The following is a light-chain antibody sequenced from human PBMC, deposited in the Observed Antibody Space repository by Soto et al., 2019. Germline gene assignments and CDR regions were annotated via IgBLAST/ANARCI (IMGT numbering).Light chain of an antibody. Sequence: ETVLTQSPATLSLSPGERATLSCRASQSVSSYLAWYQQKPGQAPRLLIYDASNRATGIPARFSGSGSGTDFTLTSSSLEPEVFAVYYCQHRSNRPRTFGGGTKVEIK. J-gene: IGKJ4*01. V-gene: IGKV3-11*01. CDR2: DAS. CDR3: QHRSNRPRT. CDR1: QSVSSY.